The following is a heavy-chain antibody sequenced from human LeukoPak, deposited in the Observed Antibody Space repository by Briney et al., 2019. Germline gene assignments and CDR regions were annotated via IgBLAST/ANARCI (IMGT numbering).Heavy chain of an antibody. CDR1: GFTFSSYE. J-gene: IGHJ4*02. CDR3: ARGSGFGELLLGY. CDR2: ISSSGSTI. V-gene: IGHV3-48*03. Sequence: GGSLRLSCAASGFTFSSYEMNWVRQAPGKGLEWVSYISSSGSTIYYADSAKGRFTISRDNAKNSLYLQMNSLRAEDTAVYYCARGSGFGELLLGYWGQGTLVTVSS. D-gene: IGHD3-10*01.